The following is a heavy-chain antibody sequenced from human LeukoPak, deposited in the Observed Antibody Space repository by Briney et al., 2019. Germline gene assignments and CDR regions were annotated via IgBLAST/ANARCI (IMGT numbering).Heavy chain of an antibody. D-gene: IGHD3-9*01. CDR2: ISAYNGNT. V-gene: IGHV1-18*01. CDR1: GYTFTSYG. Sequence: ASVKVSCKASGYTFTSYGISWVRQAPGQGLEWMGWISAYNGNTNYAQKLQGRVTITRDTSAYTGYMELRSLSSADTAVYFCARAPYDILTGYSLNWFDPWGQGTLVTVSS. J-gene: IGHJ5*02. CDR3: ARAPYDILTGYSLNWFDP.